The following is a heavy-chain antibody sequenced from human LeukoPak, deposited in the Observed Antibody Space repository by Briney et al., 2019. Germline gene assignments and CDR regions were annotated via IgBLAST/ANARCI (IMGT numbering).Heavy chain of an antibody. V-gene: IGHV1-46*01. Sequence: ASVKVSCKASGYTFTSYYMHWVRQAPGQGLEWMGIINPSGGSTSYAQKFQGRVTMTRDTSTSTVYMELSSLRSVDTAVYYCATCSSTSCSDDAFDIWGQGTMVTVSS. CDR2: INPSGGST. D-gene: IGHD2-2*01. CDR3: ATCSSTSCSDDAFDI. J-gene: IGHJ3*02. CDR1: GYTFTSYY.